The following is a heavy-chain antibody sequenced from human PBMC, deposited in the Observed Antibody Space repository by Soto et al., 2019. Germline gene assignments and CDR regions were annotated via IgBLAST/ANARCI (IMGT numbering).Heavy chain of an antibody. CDR2: ISGSGGST. Sequence: GGSLRLSCAASGFSFSDYYMSWIRQAPGKGLEWVSAISGSGGSTYYADSVKGRFTISRDNSKNTLYLQMNSLRAEDTAVYYCAKAWFGYSWFDPWGQGTLVTVSS. D-gene: IGHD3-10*01. V-gene: IGHV3-23*01. CDR3: AKAWFGYSWFDP. J-gene: IGHJ5*02. CDR1: GFSFSDYY.